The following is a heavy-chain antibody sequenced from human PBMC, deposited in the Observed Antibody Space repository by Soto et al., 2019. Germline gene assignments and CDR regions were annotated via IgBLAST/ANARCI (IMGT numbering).Heavy chain of an antibody. Sequence: EVQLVESGGDLVQPGGSLRVSCAASGFTFSNYWMSWVRQAPGKGLEWVANIKKDGSEKYYVDSVKSRFTISRDNANNSLYLQMNSLRAEDTAVYYYARDGTGGQGTLVTVSS. CDR3: ARDGT. J-gene: IGHJ4*02. V-gene: IGHV3-7*03. CDR1: GFTFSNYW. CDR2: IKKDGSEK.